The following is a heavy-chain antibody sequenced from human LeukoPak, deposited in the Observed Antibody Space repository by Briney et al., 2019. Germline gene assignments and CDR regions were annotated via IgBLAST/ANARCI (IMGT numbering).Heavy chain of an antibody. V-gene: IGHV3-48*03. J-gene: IGHJ3*01. CDR3: ARDLSESQDAFDV. CDR2: ISSRGNTI. CDR1: GFTFSSYE. Sequence: GGSLRLSCVASGFTFSSYEMNWVRQAPGKGLEWLSYISSRGNTIYHADSVKGRFSISRDNAKNSLFLRMNSLGAEDTALYYCARDLSESQDAFDVWGQGTMVTVSS. D-gene: IGHD1-26*01.